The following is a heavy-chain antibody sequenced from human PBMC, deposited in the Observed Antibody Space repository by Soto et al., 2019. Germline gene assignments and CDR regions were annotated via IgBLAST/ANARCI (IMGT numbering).Heavy chain of an antibody. CDR3: ARRSRRSAAGPHAGWFDP. V-gene: IGHV4-39*01. J-gene: IGHJ5*02. CDR2: IYYSGST. Sequence: SETLSLTCTVSGGSISSSSYYWGWIRQPPGKGLEWIGSIYYSGSTCYNPSLKSRVTISVDTSKNQFSLKLSSVTAADTAVYYCARRSRRSAAGPHAGWFDPWGQGTLVTVSS. D-gene: IGHD6-13*01. CDR1: GGSISSSSYY.